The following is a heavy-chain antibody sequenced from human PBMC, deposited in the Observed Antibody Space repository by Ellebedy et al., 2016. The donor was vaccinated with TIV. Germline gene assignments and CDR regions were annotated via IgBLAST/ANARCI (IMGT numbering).Heavy chain of an antibody. V-gene: IGHV4-59*13. D-gene: IGHD1-26*01. CDR2: FYSIVNV. CDR3: ARVSRVGPHNLLDS. CDR1: GGSISSYY. Sequence: MPSETLSLTCTASGGSISSYYWTWIRQPPGNGLEWIGFFYSIVNVNYNPSLKSRVTISVDTSKNQFSLNLSSVTAADTAVYYCARVSRVGPHNLLDSWGQGILITVSS. J-gene: IGHJ4*02.